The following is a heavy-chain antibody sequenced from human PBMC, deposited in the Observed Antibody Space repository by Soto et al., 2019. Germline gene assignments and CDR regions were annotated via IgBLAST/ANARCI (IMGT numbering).Heavy chain of an antibody. D-gene: IGHD4-4*01. J-gene: IGHJ4*02. Sequence: PSETLSLTCTVSDASIRGYYWSWIRQPPGKGLEWIGYFHYSGISNYNSSLKSRVTMSLDTSKNQFSLKLSSVSAADTAIYYCARGASNWQYFDYWGQGALGTVSS. CDR3: ARGASNWQYFDY. CDR2: FHYSGIS. V-gene: IGHV4-59*01. CDR1: DASIRGYY.